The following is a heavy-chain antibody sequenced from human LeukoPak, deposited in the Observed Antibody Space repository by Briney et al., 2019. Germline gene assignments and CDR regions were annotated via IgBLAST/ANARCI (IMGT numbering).Heavy chain of an antibody. D-gene: IGHD4-11*01. J-gene: IGHJ6*03. CDR1: GGSIRSGGYY. V-gene: IGHV4-39*01. Sequence: SETLSLTCTVSGGSIRSGGYYWGWIRQPPGKGLEWIGSIYDSGSTYYNPSLKSRVTISVDTSKNQFSLKLSSVTAADTAVYYCARHWYSNYYMDVWGKGTTVAVSS. CDR2: IYDSGST. CDR3: ARHWYSNYYMDV.